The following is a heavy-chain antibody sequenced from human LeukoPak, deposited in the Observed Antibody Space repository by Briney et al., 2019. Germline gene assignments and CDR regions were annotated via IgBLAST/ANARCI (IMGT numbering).Heavy chain of an antibody. J-gene: IGHJ6*03. D-gene: IGHD2-15*01. V-gene: IGHV4-34*01. CDR3: ARTYCSGGSCWGDYYYMDV. CDR1: GGSFSGYY. CDR2: INHSGST. Sequence: SETLSLTCAVYGGSFSGYYWSWIRQPPGKGLEWIGEINHSGSTSYNPSLKSRVTISVDTSKNQFSLKLSSVTAADTAVYYCARTYCSGGSCWGDYYYMDVWGQGTMVTVSS.